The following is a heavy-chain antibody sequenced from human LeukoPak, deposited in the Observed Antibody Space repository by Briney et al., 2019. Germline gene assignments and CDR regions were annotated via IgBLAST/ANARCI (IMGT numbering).Heavy chain of an antibody. Sequence: SETLSLTCTVSGGSISSYYWNWIRQPAGGGLEWIAFIHDSGSTNYNPSLKGRVTISVDTSKNQFSLKLRSVTAADTAVYYCARRRIGDSTITIYNWFDPWGQGTLVTVSS. CDR2: IHDSGST. CDR3: ARRRIGDSTITIYNWFDP. V-gene: IGHV4-59*08. D-gene: IGHD4-11*01. CDR1: GGSISSYY. J-gene: IGHJ5*02.